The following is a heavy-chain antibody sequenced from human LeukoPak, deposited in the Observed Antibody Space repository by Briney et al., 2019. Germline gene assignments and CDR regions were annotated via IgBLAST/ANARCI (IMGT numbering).Heavy chain of an antibody. V-gene: IGHV3-30-3*01. J-gene: IGHJ4*02. CDR1: GFTFSSYA. CDR2: ISYDGSNK. Sequence: PGGSPRLSCAASGFTFSSYAMHWVRQAPGKGLEWVALISYDGSNKYYADSVKGRFTISRDNSKNTLYLQVNSLRAEDTAVYYCARERSWGCSSTSCFFDYWGQGTLVTVSS. D-gene: IGHD2-2*01. CDR3: ARERSWGCSSTSCFFDY.